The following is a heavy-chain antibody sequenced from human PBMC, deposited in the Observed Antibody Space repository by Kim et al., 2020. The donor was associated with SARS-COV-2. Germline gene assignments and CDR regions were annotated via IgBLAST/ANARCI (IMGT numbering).Heavy chain of an antibody. J-gene: IGHJ4*01. D-gene: IGHD1-20*01. Sequence: GGSLRLSCAASEFSVNTKTITWVRTAHGQGLEWVSIRYKNETTYYADSVTGRFTTSRDTSKNIRYLQMDNLRADDTAVYYCAGDNYNNYWYKYWGQGNLVTVSA. CDR2: RYKNETT. V-gene: IGHV3-53*01. CDR3: AGDNYNNYWYKY. CDR1: EFSVNTKT.